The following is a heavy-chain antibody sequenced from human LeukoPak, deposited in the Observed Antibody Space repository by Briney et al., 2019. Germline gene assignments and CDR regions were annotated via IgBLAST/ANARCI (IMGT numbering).Heavy chain of an antibody. J-gene: IGHJ5*02. V-gene: IGHV4-59*01. CDR1: GGSINNYY. CDR2: IYNSGST. D-gene: IGHD3-3*01. Sequence: SETLSLTCTVSGGSINNYYWNWIRQPPGKGLEWIGYIYNSGSTNYNPSLKSRVTVSVDTSKNQFSLKLTSVTAADTAVYYCARDGVSYYDFWSGHNWFDPWGQGTLVTVSS. CDR3: ARDGVSYYDFWSGHNWFDP.